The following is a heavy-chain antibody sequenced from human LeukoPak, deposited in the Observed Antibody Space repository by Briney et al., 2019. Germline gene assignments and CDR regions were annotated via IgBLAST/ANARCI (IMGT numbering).Heavy chain of an antibody. CDR1: GFTFSSYA. CDR2: ISGSGGST. Sequence: GGSLRLSCAASGFTFSSYAMSWVRQAPGKGLEWVSAISGSGGSTYYADSVKGRFTISRDNSKNTLYLQMNSLRAEDTAVYYCAKGAGITIFGVATSLDVWGKGTTVTVSS. D-gene: IGHD3-3*01. J-gene: IGHJ6*04. V-gene: IGHV3-23*01. CDR3: AKGAGITIFGVATSLDV.